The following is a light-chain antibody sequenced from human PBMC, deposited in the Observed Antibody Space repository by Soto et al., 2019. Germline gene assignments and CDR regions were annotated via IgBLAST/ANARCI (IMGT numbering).Light chain of an antibody. J-gene: IGKJ4*01. V-gene: IGKV3-20*01. Sequence: EIVLTQSPGTLSLSPGERATLSCRASQSVSSSYLAWYQQKPGQAPRLLIYGASSRATGIPDRFRGRGSGTDFTLTISRLEPEDFAVYYCQQYGSFGGGTKVEIK. CDR1: QSVSSSY. CDR2: GAS. CDR3: QQYGS.